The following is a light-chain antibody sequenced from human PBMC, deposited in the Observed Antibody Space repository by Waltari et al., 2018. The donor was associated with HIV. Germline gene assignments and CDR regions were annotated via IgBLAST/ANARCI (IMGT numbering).Light chain of an antibody. CDR3: NSRDSSGHVI. J-gene: IGLJ2*01. CDR2: DKN. V-gene: IGLV3-19*01. Sequence: SSELTQDPAVSVALGQTVRITCQGDSLRSYSANWYLQKPGQAPLLVIYDKNNRPSGIPDRFSGSSSGNAASLTITGAHAEDEADYYCNSRDSSGHVIFGGGTKLTVL. CDR1: SLRSYS.